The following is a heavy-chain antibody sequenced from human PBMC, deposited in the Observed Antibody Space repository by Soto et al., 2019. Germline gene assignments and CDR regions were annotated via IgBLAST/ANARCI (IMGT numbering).Heavy chain of an antibody. Sequence: QVQLQESGPGLVKPSHTLSLTCTVSGGSIYTGGFYWSWIRQLPGKGLEWLGYIYYTGSTQYTPSLKSRLTISTDTSDNQFSLRLTSVTAADTAVYYCASSLVTSRTRVDYWGQGTLVTVSS. CDR3: ASSLVTSRTRVDY. CDR2: IYYTGST. CDR1: GGSIYTGGFY. J-gene: IGHJ4*02. V-gene: IGHV4-31*03. D-gene: IGHD1-26*01.